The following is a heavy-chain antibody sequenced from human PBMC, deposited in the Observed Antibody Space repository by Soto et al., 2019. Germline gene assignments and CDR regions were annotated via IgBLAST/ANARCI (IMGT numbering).Heavy chain of an antibody. D-gene: IGHD3-10*01. CDR1: GGTFSSYA. Sequence: SVKVSCKASGGTFSSYAISWVRQAPGQGLEWMGGIIPIFGTANYAQKFQGRVTITADESTSTAYMELSSLRSEDTAVYYCARGNGSGSLNWFDPWGQGTLVTLSS. CDR2: IIPIFGTA. CDR3: ARGNGSGSLNWFDP. V-gene: IGHV1-69*13. J-gene: IGHJ5*02.